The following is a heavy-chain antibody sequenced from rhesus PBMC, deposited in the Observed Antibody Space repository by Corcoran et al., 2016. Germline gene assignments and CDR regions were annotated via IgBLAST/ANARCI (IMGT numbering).Heavy chain of an antibody. CDR3: AKGQYNNFESYFDY. Sequence: EVQLVETGGGLVQPGGSLKLSCAASGFTFSSYAMSWVRQAPGKGLEGVSVIDVGGTTTSYTDSVNGRFTISRDNSKNTLSLQMNSLRAEDTAVYYCAKGQYNNFESYFDYWGQGVLVTVSS. J-gene: IGHJ4*01. V-gene: IGHV3S5*01. CDR2: IDVGGTTT. D-gene: IGHD4-23*01. CDR1: GFTFSSYA.